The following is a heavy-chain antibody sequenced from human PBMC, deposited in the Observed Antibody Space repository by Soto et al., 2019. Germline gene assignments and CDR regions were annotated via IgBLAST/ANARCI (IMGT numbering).Heavy chain of an antibody. Sequence: ASVKVSCKASGYTFTSYYMHWVRQAPGQGLEWMGIINPSGGSTSYAQKFQGRVTMTRDTSTSTVYMELSSLRAEDTAVYYCAKGATYDILTEEYYYYYYGMDVWGQGTTVTVSS. CDR2: INPSGGST. CDR1: GYTFTSYY. CDR3: AKGATYDILTEEYYYYYYGMDV. D-gene: IGHD3-9*01. J-gene: IGHJ6*02. V-gene: IGHV1-46*01.